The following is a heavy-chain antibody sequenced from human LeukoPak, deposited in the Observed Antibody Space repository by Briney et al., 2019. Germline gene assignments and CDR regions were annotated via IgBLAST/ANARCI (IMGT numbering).Heavy chain of an antibody. CDR1: GGSISSSNW. V-gene: IGHV4-4*02. Sequence: SETLSLTCAVSGGSISSSNWWSWVRQPPGKGLEWIGEIYHSGSTNYNPSLKSRVTISVDKSKNQLSLKLSSVTAADTAVYYCARDSHDYGSGRYYYYGMDVWGQGTTVTVSS. CDR3: ARDSHDYGSGRYYYYGMDV. D-gene: IGHD3-10*01. J-gene: IGHJ6*02. CDR2: IYHSGST.